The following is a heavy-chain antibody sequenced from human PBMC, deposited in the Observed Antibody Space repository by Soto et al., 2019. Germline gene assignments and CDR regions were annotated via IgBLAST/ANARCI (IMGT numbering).Heavy chain of an antibody. J-gene: IGHJ6*03. V-gene: IGHV5-51*01. D-gene: IGHD6-6*01. CDR2: IYPGDSDT. Sequence: GESLKISCKGSGYSFTSYWIGWVRQMPGKGLEWMGIIYPGDSDTRYSPSFQGQVTISADKSISTAYLQWSSLKASDTAMFYFARLGYSSSQIIIVYYMDVWGKGTTVTVSS. CDR1: GYSFTSYW. CDR3: ARLGYSSSQIIIVYYMDV.